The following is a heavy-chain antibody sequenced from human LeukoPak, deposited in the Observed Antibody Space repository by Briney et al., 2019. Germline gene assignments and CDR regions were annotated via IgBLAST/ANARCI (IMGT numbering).Heavy chain of an antibody. J-gene: IGHJ3*02. Sequence: GGSLRLSCAASGFTFSRYTMNWDRQAPGKGLEWVSTISSSSTYIYYADSVKGRFTISRDNAKNSLYLQMNSLRAEDTTVYYCARDLLAYYNSSGYYGAFDIWGQGTMVTVSS. D-gene: IGHD3-22*01. CDR1: GFTFSRYT. V-gene: IGHV3-21*01. CDR3: ARDLLAYYNSSGYYGAFDI. CDR2: ISSSSTYI.